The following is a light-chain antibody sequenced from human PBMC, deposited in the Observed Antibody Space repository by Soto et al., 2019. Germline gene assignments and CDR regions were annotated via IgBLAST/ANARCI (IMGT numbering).Light chain of an antibody. V-gene: IGKV1-39*01. Sequence: DIQMTQSPCALSAAVGDRVTITCRASQNINTYLNWYQQKPGRAPKLLIYAASYLQSGVPSRFSGTGSETDFTLTISSLQPEDFATYYCQESYNTVTFGPGTKVDIK. J-gene: IGKJ3*01. CDR3: QESYNTVT. CDR2: AAS. CDR1: QNINTY.